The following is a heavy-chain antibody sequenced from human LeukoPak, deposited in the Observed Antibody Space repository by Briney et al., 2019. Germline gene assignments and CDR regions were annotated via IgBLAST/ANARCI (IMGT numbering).Heavy chain of an antibody. CDR3: AAKGNGYSGSYVFAH. J-gene: IGHJ4*02. V-gene: IGHV3-21*01. CDR2: ISSTSSYI. CDR1: GFTFSSYS. Sequence: TGGSLRLSCAASGFTFSSYSMNWVRQAPGKGLEWVSSISSTSSYIYYADSLKGRFTISRDNAKNSLYLQMNSLRAEDTAVYYCAAKGNGYSGSYVFAHWGQGTLVTVSS. D-gene: IGHD1-26*01.